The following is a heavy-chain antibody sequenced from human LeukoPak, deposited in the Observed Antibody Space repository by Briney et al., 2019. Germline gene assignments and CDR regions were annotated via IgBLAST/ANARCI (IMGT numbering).Heavy chain of an antibody. D-gene: IGHD6-13*01. CDR1: GFSFNDYS. Sequence: PGGSLRLSCAASGFSFNDYSMNWVRQAPGKGLEWVSSISSDSNHIYYGSSVRGRFSISRDNSKNTLYLQMNSLRAEDTAVYYCAKDTPGIAAAGTAGWGYNWFDPWGQGTLVTVSS. CDR3: AKDTPGIAAAGTAGWGYNWFDP. J-gene: IGHJ5*02. V-gene: IGHV3-21*04. CDR2: ISSDSNHI.